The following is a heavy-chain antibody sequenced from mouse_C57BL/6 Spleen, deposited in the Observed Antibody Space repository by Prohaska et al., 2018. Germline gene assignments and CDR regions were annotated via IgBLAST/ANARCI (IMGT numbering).Heavy chain of an antibody. CDR2: INPNNGGT. CDR1: GYTFTDYY. CDR3: ARWGYGFAY. D-gene: IGHD2-2*01. Sequence: EVQLQQSGPELVKPGASVKISFKASGYTFTDYYMNWVKQSHGKSLEWIGDINPNNGGTSYNQKFKGKCTLTVDKCFSTAYMELRSLTSEDSAVYYCARWGYGFAYWGQGTLVTVSA. V-gene: IGHV1-26*01. J-gene: IGHJ3*01.